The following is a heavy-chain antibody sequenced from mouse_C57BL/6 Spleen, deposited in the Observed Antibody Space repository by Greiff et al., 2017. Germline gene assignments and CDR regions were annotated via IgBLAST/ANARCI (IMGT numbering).Heavy chain of an antibody. CDR1: GYTFTSYW. CDR2: IYPGSGST. D-gene: IGHD1-1*01. V-gene: IGHV1-55*01. CDR3: ASPNYYGSSYGAMDY. Sequence: QVQLQQPGAELVKPGASVKMSCKASGYTFTSYWITWVKQRPGQGLEWIGDIYPGSGSTNYNEKFKSKATLTVDTSSSTAYMQLSSLTSEDSAVYYCASPNYYGSSYGAMDYWGQGTSVTVSS. J-gene: IGHJ4*01.